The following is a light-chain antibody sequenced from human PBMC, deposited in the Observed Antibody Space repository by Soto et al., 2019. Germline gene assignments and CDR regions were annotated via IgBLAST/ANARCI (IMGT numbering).Light chain of an antibody. Sequence: QSVLTQPASVSGSPGQSITISCTGTSSDVGGYNYVSWYQQLTGKAPKLMIYEVSNRPSGVSNRFSASKSGNTASLPISGLQAEDEAAYYCSSYTTSSTLVFGGGTKLTVL. CDR2: EVS. CDR1: SSDVGGYNY. J-gene: IGLJ3*02. CDR3: SSYTTSSTLV. V-gene: IGLV2-14*01.